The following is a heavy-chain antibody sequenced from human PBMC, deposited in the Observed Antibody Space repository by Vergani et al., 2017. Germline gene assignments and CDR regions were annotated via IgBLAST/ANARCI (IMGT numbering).Heavy chain of an antibody. J-gene: IGHJ3*02. Sequence: QVQLQQWGAGLLKPSETLSLTCAVHGGSFSGYYWSWIRQPPGKGLEWSGEINHSGSTNYNPPLKSRVTISVDTSKNQCPLRLSSVTAADTAVYYCARGWTILHAFDIWGQGTMVTVSS. CDR2: INHSGST. CDR1: GGSFSGYY. D-gene: IGHD1-1*01. V-gene: IGHV4-34*01. CDR3: ARGWTILHAFDI.